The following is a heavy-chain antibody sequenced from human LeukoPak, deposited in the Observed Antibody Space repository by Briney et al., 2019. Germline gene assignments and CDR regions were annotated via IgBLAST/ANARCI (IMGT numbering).Heavy chain of an antibody. CDR3: ARIGAMVRGDTNGGY. CDR1: GGSFSGYY. Sequence: SETLSLTCAVYGGSFSGYYWSWIRQPPGKGLEWIGDINHSGSTHYNPSLTSRVTISVDTSKNQFSLKLSSVTAADTAVYYCARIGAMVRGDTNGGYWGQGTLVTISS. CDR2: INHSGST. D-gene: IGHD3-10*01. V-gene: IGHV4-34*01. J-gene: IGHJ4*02.